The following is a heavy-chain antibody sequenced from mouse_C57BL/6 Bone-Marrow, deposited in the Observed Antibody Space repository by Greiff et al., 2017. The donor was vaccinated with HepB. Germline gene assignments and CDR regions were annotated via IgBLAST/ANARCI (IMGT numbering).Heavy chain of an antibody. V-gene: IGHV14-1*01. J-gene: IGHJ4*01. CDR3: TTYYYGSSYDYYAMDY. Sequence: EVQVVESGAELVRPGASVKLSCTASGFNIKDYYMHWVKQRPEQGLEWIGRIDPEDGDTEYAPKVQGKATMTADTSSNTAYLQLSSLTSEDTAVYYCTTYYYGSSYDYYAMDYWGQGTSVTVSS. CDR2: IDPEDGDT. CDR1: GFNIKDYY. D-gene: IGHD1-1*01.